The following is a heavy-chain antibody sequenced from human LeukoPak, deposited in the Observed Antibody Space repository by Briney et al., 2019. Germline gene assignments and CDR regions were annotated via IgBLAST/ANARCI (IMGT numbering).Heavy chain of an antibody. J-gene: IGHJ5*02. CDR2: IYTSGST. V-gene: IGHV4-4*07. CDR3: ARDLVYCSGGSGYSNNWFDP. D-gene: IGHD2-15*01. Sequence: PSETLSLTCTVSGGSISSYYWSWIRQPAGKGLEWIGRIYTSGSTNYNPSLKSRVTISVDKSKNQFSLKLSSVTAADTAVYYCARDLVYCSGGSGYSNNWFDPWGQGTLVTVSS. CDR1: GGSISSYY.